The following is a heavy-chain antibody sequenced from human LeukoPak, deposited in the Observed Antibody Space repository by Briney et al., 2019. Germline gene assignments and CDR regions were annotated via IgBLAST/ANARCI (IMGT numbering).Heavy chain of an antibody. V-gene: IGHV3-74*01. CDR3: VSFYETY. Sequence: GGSLRLSCAPSGNYWMHWVRQAPGKGLVWVSHINSDGSWTSYVDSVKGRFTISKDNAKNTVYLQMNSLRAEDTAVYYCVSFYETYWGRGTLVTVSS. J-gene: IGHJ4*02. CDR2: INSDGSWT. D-gene: IGHD2/OR15-2a*01. CDR1: GNYW.